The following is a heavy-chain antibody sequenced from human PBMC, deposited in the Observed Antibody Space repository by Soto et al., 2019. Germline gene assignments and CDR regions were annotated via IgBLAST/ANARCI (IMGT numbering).Heavy chain of an antibody. J-gene: IGHJ6*02. D-gene: IGHD3-16*01. CDR3: AWGGHYYYYGMDV. Sequence: QVQLVQSGAEVKKPGASVKVSCKASGYTFTSYYMHWVRQAPGQGLEWMGIINPSGGSTSDAQKFQDRVTMTSDTSTSTVYMELSSLRSEDTAVYYCAWGGHYYYYGMDVWGQGTTVTVSS. V-gene: IGHV1-46*01. CDR2: INPSGGST. CDR1: GYTFTSYY.